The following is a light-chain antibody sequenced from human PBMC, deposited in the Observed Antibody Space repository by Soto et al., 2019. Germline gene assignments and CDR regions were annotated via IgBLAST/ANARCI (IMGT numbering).Light chain of an antibody. Sequence: DIQMTQSPSSLSASVGDRVTITCRASQSISTYLHWYQQKPGKAPKLLIYAVSSLHSGVPSRFSGSGSGREFTLIVSSLQPEDFATYYCQQSYSTPLTFGGGTKVEIK. J-gene: IGKJ4*01. V-gene: IGKV1-39*01. CDR1: QSISTY. CDR2: AVS. CDR3: QQSYSTPLT.